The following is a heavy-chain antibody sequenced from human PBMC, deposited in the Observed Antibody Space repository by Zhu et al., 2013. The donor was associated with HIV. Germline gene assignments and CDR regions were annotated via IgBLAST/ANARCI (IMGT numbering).Heavy chain of an antibody. Sequence: QVQLVQSGAEVKKPGASVKVSCKASGYTFTGYYMHWVRRAPGQGLEWMGWINPNSGGTNYAQKFQGRVTMTRDTSISTAYMELSRLRSDDTAVYYCARGGQLWPYYYYYGMDVWGQGTTVTVSS. CDR3: ARGGQLWPYYYYYGMDV. J-gene: IGHJ6*02. CDR2: INPNSGGT. D-gene: IGHD5-18*01. CDR1: GYTFTGYY. V-gene: IGHV1-2*02.